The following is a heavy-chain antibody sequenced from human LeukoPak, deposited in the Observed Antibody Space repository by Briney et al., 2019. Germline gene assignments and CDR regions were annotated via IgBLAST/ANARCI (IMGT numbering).Heavy chain of an antibody. CDR2: IFPDGQT. CDR1: GLTVNDHY. D-gene: IGHD4-17*01. CDR3: ARANPVYGDFDY. V-gene: IGHV3-53*01. J-gene: IGHJ4*02. Sequence: SGGSLRLSCALSGLTVNDHYMSGVREAPGKRVVCGSHIFPDGQTYYADFVQGRFSISRDMSRNILFLDMSSLRAEDTAVFFCARANPVYGDFDYWGQGTLVTVSS.